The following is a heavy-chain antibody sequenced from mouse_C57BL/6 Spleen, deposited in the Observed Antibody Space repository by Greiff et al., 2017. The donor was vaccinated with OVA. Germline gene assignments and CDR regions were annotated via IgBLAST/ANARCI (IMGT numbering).Heavy chain of an antibody. CDR1: GYTFTCYW. J-gene: IGHJ3*01. CDR2: IDPSDSET. Sequence: QVQLQQPGAELVRPGSSVKLSCKASGYTFTCYWMHWVKQRPIQGLEWIGNIDPSDSETHYNQKFKDKATLTVDKSSSTAYMQLSSLTSEDSAVYYCARGSDYYGSSPWFAYWGQGTLVTVSA. D-gene: IGHD1-1*01. CDR3: ARGSDYYGSSPWFAY. V-gene: IGHV1-52*01.